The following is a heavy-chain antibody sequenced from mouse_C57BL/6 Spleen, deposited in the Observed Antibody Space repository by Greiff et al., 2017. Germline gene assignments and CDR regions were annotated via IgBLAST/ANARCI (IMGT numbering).Heavy chain of an antibody. CDR1: GYTFTSYW. J-gene: IGHJ2*01. V-gene: IGHV1-52*01. CDR3: AKLGPSDY. Sequence: QVQLQQPGAELVRPGSSVKLSCKASGYTFTSYWMHWVKQRPIQGLEWIGNIDPSDSETHYNQKFKDKATLTVDKSSSTAYMTLSSLTSEYSAVYYCAKLGPSDYWGQGTALTVSS. D-gene: IGHD4-1*01. CDR2: IDPSDSET.